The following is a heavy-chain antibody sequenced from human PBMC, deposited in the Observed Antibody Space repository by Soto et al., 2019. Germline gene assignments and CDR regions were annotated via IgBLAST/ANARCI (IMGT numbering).Heavy chain of an antibody. V-gene: IGHV4-31*03. Sequence: SETLSLTCTVSGGSISSGGYYWSWVRQHPGKGLEWIGYIYYSGSTYYNPSLKSRVTISVDTSKNQFSLKLSSVTAADTAVYYCARTGLAAAGHIWGQGTLVTVSS. CDR1: GGSISSGGYY. J-gene: IGHJ4*02. D-gene: IGHD6-13*01. CDR3: ARTGLAAAGHI. CDR2: IYYSGST.